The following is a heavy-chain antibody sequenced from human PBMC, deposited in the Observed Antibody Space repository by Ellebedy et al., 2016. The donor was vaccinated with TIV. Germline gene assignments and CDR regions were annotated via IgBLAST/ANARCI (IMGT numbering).Heavy chain of an antibody. CDR1: GFTFSSYA. D-gene: IGHD2-2*02. CDR2: ISGSGGST. J-gene: IGHJ3*02. V-gene: IGHV3-23*01. CDR3: AKEGCSSTSCYTRGAFDI. Sequence: GESLKISCAASGFTFSSYAMSWVRQAPGKGLGWVSAISGSGGSTYYADSVKGRFTISRDNSKNTLYPQMNSLRAEDTAVYYCAKEGCSSTSCYTRGAFDIWGQGTMVTVSS.